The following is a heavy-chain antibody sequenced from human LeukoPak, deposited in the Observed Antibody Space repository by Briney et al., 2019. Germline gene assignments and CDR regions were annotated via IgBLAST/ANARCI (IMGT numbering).Heavy chain of an antibody. CDR3: ARDPDY. Sequence: SHTLSLTRTVSAGSISSGGYYSGWIRQHPWKGLDWFGEIYYSGSTYYNAALTSRVTISVDTSKNQFSLKLSSVTAGDTAVYDCARDPDYWGQGTLVTVSS. CDR2: IYYSGST. V-gene: IGHV4-31*03. J-gene: IGHJ4*02. CDR1: AGSISSGGYY.